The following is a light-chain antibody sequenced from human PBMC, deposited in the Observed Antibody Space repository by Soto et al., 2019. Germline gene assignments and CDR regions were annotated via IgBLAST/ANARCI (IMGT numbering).Light chain of an antibody. Sequence: EIVLTPSPATLSVSPVERATLSCRASQSLSSNLAWYQQTPGQAPRLLIYGASSRATGIPDRFSGSGSGTDFTLTISRLEPEDFAVYYCQQYGSSRTFGQGTKVDIK. J-gene: IGKJ1*01. CDR1: QSLSSN. V-gene: IGKV3-20*01. CDR3: QQYGSSRT. CDR2: GAS.